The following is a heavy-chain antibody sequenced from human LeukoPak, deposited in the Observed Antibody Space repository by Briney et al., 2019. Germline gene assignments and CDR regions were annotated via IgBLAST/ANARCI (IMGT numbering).Heavy chain of an antibody. Sequence: PGGSLRLSCAASGFTFSSYEMNWVRQAPGKGLEWVSYISSSGSTIYYADSVKGRFTISRDNAKNSLYLQMNSLRAEDTALYYCAKRIDANYYDSSGGQGTLVTVSS. V-gene: IGHV3-48*03. J-gene: IGHJ4*02. CDR1: GFTFSSYE. CDR3: AKRIDANYYDSS. CDR2: ISSSGSTI. D-gene: IGHD3-22*01.